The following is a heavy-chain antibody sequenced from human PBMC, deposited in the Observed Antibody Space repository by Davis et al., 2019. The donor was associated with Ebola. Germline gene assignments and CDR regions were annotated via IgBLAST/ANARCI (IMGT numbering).Heavy chain of an antibody. D-gene: IGHD3-16*01. CDR2: INYSGRT. CDR3: AIVGGDGSSHLEGLDS. Sequence: MPSETLSLTCTVSGGSISSHYWSWVRQPPGKGLEWIADINYSGRTNYNPSLASRVTISIATSRNQFSLNLRSVTAADTAVYYCAIVGGDGSSHLEGLDSWGQGTLVTVSS. J-gene: IGHJ4*02. CDR1: GGSISSHY. V-gene: IGHV4-59*11.